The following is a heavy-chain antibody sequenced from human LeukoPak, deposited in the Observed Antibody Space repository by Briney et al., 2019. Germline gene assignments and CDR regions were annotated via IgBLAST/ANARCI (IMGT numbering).Heavy chain of an antibody. CDR3: ASTYDLEHGVHFDY. V-gene: IGHV1-69*04. CDR2: IIPILGIA. D-gene: IGHD1/OR15-1a*01. Sequence: SVKVSCKASGGTFSSYAISWVRQAPGQGLEWMGRIIPILGIANYAQKFQGRVTITADKSTSTAYMELSSLRSDDTAVYYCASTYDLEHGVHFDYWGQGTLVTVSS. J-gene: IGHJ4*02. CDR1: GGTFSSYA.